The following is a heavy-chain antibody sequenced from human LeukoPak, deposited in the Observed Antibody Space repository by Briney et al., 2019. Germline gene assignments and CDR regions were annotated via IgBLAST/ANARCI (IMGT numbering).Heavy chain of an antibody. Sequence: ASVKVSCKASGYTFTSYAMNWVRQAPGQGLEWMGWINTNTGNPTYAQGFTGRFVFSLDTSVSTAYLQISSLKAEDTAVYYCARDGGVLWFGELWENYFDYWGQGTLVTVSS. CDR2: INTNTGNP. CDR3: ARDGGVLWFGELWENYFDY. D-gene: IGHD3-10*01. CDR1: GYTFTSYA. J-gene: IGHJ4*02. V-gene: IGHV7-4-1*02.